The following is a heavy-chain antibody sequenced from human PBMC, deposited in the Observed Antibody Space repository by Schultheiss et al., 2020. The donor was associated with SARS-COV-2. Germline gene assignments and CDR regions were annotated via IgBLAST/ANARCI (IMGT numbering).Heavy chain of an antibody. V-gene: IGHV4-30-4*08. CDR2: IYYSGST. CDR3: ARDALWGPYSSSSGGVDY. CDR1: GDSISSGSYY. J-gene: IGHJ4*02. D-gene: IGHD6-6*01. Sequence: SETLSLTCSVSGDSISSGSYYWSWIRQPPGKGLEWIGYIYYSGSTYYNPSLKSRVTISVDTSKNQFSLKLSSVTAADTAVYYCARDALWGPYSSSSGGVDYWGQGTLVTVAS.